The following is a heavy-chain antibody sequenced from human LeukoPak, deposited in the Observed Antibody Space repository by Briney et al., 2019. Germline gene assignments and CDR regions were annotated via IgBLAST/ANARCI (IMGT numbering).Heavy chain of an antibody. CDR3: ARALGPYYDILTGYYTRTKIDY. CDR1: GFAFSSYW. J-gene: IGHJ4*02. Sequence: GGSLRLSCAASGFAFSSYWMHWVRQAPGKGLVWVSRINSDGSSTSYADSVKGRFTISRDNAKNTLYLQMNSLRAEDTAVYYCARALGPYYDILTGYYTRTKIDYWGQGTLVTVFS. D-gene: IGHD3-9*01. V-gene: IGHV3-74*01. CDR2: INSDGSST.